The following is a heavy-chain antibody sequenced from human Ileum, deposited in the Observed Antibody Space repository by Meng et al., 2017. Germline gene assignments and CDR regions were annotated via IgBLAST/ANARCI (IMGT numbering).Heavy chain of an antibody. Sequence: GSLRLSCEVSGYSVSSNYYWGWIRQSPGMGLECIGTIFHTGLTFDNPSLERRVSISLDTSKNHFSLKLTSVTAADTAVYYCARGRTNSLFDSWGPGTLVTVSS. V-gene: IGHV4-38-2*01. CDR2: IFHTGLT. CDR3: ARGRTNSLFDS. D-gene: IGHD1-26*01. CDR1: GYSVSSNYY. J-gene: IGHJ4*02.